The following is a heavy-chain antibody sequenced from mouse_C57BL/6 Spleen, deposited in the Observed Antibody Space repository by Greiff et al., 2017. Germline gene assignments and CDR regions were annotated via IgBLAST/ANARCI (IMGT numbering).Heavy chain of an antibody. D-gene: IGHD1-1*01. CDR2: IWSDGST. V-gene: IGHV2-6*03. CDR3: ARSLYYYGSRNYAMDY. CDR1: GFSLTSYG. Sequence: VQRVESGPGLVAPSQSLSITCTVSGFSLTSYGVHWVRQPPGKGLEWLVVIWSDGSTTYNSALKSRLSISKDNSKSQVFLKMNSLQTDDTAMYYCARSLYYYGSRNYAMDYWGQGTSVTVSS. J-gene: IGHJ4*01.